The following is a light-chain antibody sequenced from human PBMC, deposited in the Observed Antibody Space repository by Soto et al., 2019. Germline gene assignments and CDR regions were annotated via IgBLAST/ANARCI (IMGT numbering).Light chain of an antibody. CDR3: AAWDDSLNGRV. Sequence: QSVLTQPPSVSGAPRQRVTISCTGSASNLGAKYAVHWYQHLPGTAPKLLIYYDNLRPSGVPDRISGSKSGTSASLAISGLQSDDEADYYCAAWDDSLNGRVFGTGTKVTVL. CDR2: YDN. J-gene: IGLJ1*01. V-gene: IGLV1-36*01. CDR1: ASNLGAKYA.